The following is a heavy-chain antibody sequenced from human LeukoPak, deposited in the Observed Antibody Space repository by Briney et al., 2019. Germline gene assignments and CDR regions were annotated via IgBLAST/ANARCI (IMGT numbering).Heavy chain of an antibody. Sequence: PGGSLRLSCTAFGFTFGDYGMNWFRQAPGKGLEWVSSISSSSSYIYYADSVKGRFTISRDNAKNSLYLQMNSLRAEDTAVYYCVRDSDWSCSGGTCYSFFDYWGQGTLVTVSS. CDR2: ISSSSSYI. J-gene: IGHJ4*02. V-gene: IGHV3-21*01. CDR1: GFTFGDYG. D-gene: IGHD2-15*01. CDR3: VRDSDWSCSGGTCYSFFDY.